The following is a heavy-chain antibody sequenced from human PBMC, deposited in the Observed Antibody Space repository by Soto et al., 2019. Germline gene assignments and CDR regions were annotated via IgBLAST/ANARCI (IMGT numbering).Heavy chain of an antibody. D-gene: IGHD3-10*01. CDR3: ARRHGFDVDAYY. J-gene: IGHJ4*02. Sequence: SETLSLTCAVYGGSFSGYYWTWIRQPPGTGLEWIGEINHSGSTNYNPSLKSRVTISVDTSKNQFSLKLTSVTAADTAVYFCARRHGFDVDAYYWGQGILVTVSS. CDR1: GGSFSGYY. CDR2: INHSGST. V-gene: IGHV4-34*01.